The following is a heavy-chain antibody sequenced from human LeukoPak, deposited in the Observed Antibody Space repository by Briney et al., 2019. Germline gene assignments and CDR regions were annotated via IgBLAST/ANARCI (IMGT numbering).Heavy chain of an antibody. CDR3: ASGGGFLFDS. V-gene: IGHV4-39*01. D-gene: IGHD2-15*01. Sequence: SETLSLTCTVSGGSISSSSYYWGWIRQPPGRGLEWIGSIYYSGSIYYNPSLKSRVTISVDTSKNQFSLKLTSVTAADTAVFYCASGGGFLFDSWGQGTLVTVSS. CDR1: GGSISSSSYY. J-gene: IGHJ4*02. CDR2: IYYSGSI.